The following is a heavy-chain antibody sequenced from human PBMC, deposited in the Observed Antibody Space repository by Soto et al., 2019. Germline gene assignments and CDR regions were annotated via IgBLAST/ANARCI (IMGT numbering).Heavy chain of an antibody. D-gene: IGHD6-6*01. CDR3: ARVRGSSSSRADNWFAS. Sequence: ASVKVSCKASGYTFTSYGISWVRQAPGQGLEWMGWISAYNGNTNYAQKLQGRVTMTTDTSTSTAYMELRSLRSDDTAVYYCARVRGSSSSRADNWFASWDQRTLVTVSS. J-gene: IGHJ5*02. CDR2: ISAYNGNT. CDR1: GYTFTSYG. V-gene: IGHV1-18*01.